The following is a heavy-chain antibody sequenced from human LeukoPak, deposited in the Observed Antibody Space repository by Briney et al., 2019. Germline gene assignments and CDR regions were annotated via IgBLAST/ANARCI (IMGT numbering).Heavy chain of an antibody. CDR2: INPNSGGT. CDR1: GYTFTGYY. J-gene: IGHJ6*02. CDR3: TRGLVLWFGELPYYYYGMDV. Sequence: ASVKVSCKASGYTFTGYYMHWVRQAPGQGLEWMGWINPNSGGTNYAQKFQGWVTMTRDTSISTAYMELSRLRSDDTAVYYCTRGLVLWFGELPYYYYGMDVWGQGTTVTVSS. V-gene: IGHV1-2*04. D-gene: IGHD3-10*01.